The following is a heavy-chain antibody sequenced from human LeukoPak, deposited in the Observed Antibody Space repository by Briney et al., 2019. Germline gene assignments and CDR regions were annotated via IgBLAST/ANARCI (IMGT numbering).Heavy chain of an antibody. CDR3: ARGRGSSSAEQRLLDY. J-gene: IGHJ4*02. CDR1: GYTFTSYD. CDR2: MNPNSGNT. V-gene: IGHV1-8*01. D-gene: IGHD6-6*01. Sequence: GASVKVSCKASGYTFTSYDINWVRQATGQGLEWMGWMNPNSGNTGYALKFQGRVTMTRNTPISTAYMELSGLRSDDTAVYYCARGRGSSSAEQRLLDYWGQGTLVTVSS.